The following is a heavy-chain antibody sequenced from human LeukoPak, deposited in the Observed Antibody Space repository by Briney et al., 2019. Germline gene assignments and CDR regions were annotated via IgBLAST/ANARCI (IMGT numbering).Heavy chain of an antibody. D-gene: IGHD2-8*01. Sequence: GGSLRLSCAASGFTFSSYAMHWVRQAPGKGLEWVAVISYDGSNKYYADSAKGRFTISRDNSKNTLYLQMNSLRVEDTAVYYCARPLVRTRYYFDYWGQGTLVTVSS. CDR1: GFTFSSYA. CDR2: ISYDGSNK. V-gene: IGHV3-30-3*01. CDR3: ARPLVRTRYYFDY. J-gene: IGHJ4*02.